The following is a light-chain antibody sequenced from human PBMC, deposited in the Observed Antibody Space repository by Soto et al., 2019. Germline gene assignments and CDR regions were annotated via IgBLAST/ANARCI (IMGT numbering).Light chain of an antibody. CDR3: QQSYSTPLM. CDR2: AAS. Sequence: DIQMTQSPSSLSASVGDRVTITCRASQSISNYLNWYQQKPGKARKLLMFAASSLQSGVPSRFSGGGSGTDFTLSISSLQPEDFATYYCQQSYSTPLMFGQGTKVEIK. CDR1: QSISNY. V-gene: IGKV1-39*01. J-gene: IGKJ1*01.